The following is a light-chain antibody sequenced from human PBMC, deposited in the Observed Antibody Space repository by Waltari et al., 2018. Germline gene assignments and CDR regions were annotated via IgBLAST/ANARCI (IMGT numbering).Light chain of an antibody. CDR3: TSYTSSITWV. CDR1: SSAIATYNY. CDR2: AVT. V-gene: IGLV2-14*01. Sequence: QSALTQPASVSGSPGQSITIPCTGTSSAIATYNYVSWYQQHPGKAPRLMIFAVTNRPSGVSNRFSGSKSGNTASLTISGLQPEDEGDYYCTSYTSSITWVFGGGTKLTVL. J-gene: IGLJ3*02.